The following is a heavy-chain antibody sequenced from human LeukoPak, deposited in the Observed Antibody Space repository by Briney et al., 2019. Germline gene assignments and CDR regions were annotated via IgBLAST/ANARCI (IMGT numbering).Heavy chain of an antibody. V-gene: IGHV3-21*01. CDR2: ISSSSSYI. D-gene: IGHD2-15*01. J-gene: IGHJ6*02. CDR3: ARGADCSGGSCYPNYHYGMDV. CDR1: GFTFSSYS. Sequence: GGSLRLSCAASGFTFSSYSMNWVRQAPGKGLEWVSSISSSSSYIYYADSVKGRFTISRDNAKNSLYLQMNSLRAEDTAVYYCARGADCSGGSCYPNYHYGMDVWGQGTTVTVSS.